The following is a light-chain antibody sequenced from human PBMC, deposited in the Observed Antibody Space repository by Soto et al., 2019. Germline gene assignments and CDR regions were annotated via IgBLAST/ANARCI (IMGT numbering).Light chain of an antibody. CDR1: KLGDKY. CDR3: QAWESSTGV. Sequence: SYELTQPPSVSVSPGQTASITCSGDKLGDKYACWYQQKPGQSPVLVIYQHSKRPSGIPERFSGSNSGNTATLTISGTQSMDEADYYCQAWESSTGVFGTGTKVTVL. J-gene: IGLJ1*01. CDR2: QHS. V-gene: IGLV3-1*01.